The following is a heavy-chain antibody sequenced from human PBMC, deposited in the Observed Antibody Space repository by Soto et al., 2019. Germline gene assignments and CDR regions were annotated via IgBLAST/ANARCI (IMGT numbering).Heavy chain of an antibody. Sequence: PSETLSSTCTVSGVPIGIFYWSWIRHSPGGTLDWIGYIYASMATTYNPSLENRXTISVDIIKNEFSLNLTSVTAADKDVYYCARPFFFCGTIGXYYLDF. CDR1: GVPIGIFY. CDR2: IYASMAT. D-gene: IGHD1-26*01. V-gene: IGHV4-59*01. J-gene: IGHJ6*03. CDR3: ARPFFFCGTIGXYYLDF.